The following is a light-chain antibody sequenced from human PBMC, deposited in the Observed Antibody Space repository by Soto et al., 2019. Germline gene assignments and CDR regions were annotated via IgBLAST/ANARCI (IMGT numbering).Light chain of an antibody. J-gene: IGLJ2*01. V-gene: IGLV2-23*01. CDR3: CSYAGSSTVV. CDR2: EGS. CDR1: SSDVGSYNL. Sequence: QSVLTQPXSVSGSPGQSITISCTGTSSDVGSYNLVSWYQQHPGKAPKLMIYEGSKRPSGVSNRFSGSKSXXXXXLTXSGLQAEDEADYYCCSYAGSSTVVFXGGXXXTVL.